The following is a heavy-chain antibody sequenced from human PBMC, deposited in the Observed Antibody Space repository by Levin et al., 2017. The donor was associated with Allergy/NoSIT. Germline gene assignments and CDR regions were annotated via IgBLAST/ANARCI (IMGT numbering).Heavy chain of an antibody. CDR1: GFTVSSNY. CDR2: IYSGGST. V-gene: IGHV3-53*01. CDR3: ARDYRWNGLGMDV. D-gene: IGHD1-1*01. Sequence: LSLTCAASGFTVSSNYMSWVRQAPGKGLEWVSVIYSGGSTYYADSVKGRFTISRDNSKNTLYLQMNSLRAEDTAVYYCARDYRWNGLGMDVWGRGTTVTVSA. J-gene: IGHJ6*04.